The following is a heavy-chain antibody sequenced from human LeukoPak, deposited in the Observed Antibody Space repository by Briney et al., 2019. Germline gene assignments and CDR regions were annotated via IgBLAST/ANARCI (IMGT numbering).Heavy chain of an antibody. V-gene: IGHV4-34*01. Sequence: SETLSLTCGVYGGSFSGYYWSWIRQPPGKGLEWIGEINHSGSTNYNPSLKSRVTISVATSKNQFSLKLSSVTAAARTLYSCGVRGGGRGSYLRVTFDYWGQGTLVTVSS. D-gene: IGHD1-26*01. CDR2: INHSGST. J-gene: IGHJ4*02. CDR3: GVRGGGRGSYLRVTFDY. CDR1: GGSFSGYY.